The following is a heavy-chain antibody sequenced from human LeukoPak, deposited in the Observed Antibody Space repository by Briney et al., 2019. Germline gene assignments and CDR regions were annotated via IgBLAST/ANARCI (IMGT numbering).Heavy chain of an antibody. D-gene: IGHD1-1*01. V-gene: IGHV3-7*01. J-gene: IGHJ4*02. CDR1: GFTFSSYW. Sequence: SGGSLRLSYAASGFTFSSYWMSWVRQAPGKGLEWVVNINQDGSEKYYVDSVKGRFTISRDNAKNSLSLQMNSLRAEDTAVYYCARGKTTSGMSAGYWGQGTLVTVSP. CDR3: ARGKTTSGMSAGY. CDR2: INQDGSEK.